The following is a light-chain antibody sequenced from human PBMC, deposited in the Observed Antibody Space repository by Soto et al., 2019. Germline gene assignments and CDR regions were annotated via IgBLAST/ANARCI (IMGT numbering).Light chain of an antibody. CDR2: EVS. Sequence: QSALTQPASVSGSPGQSITISCTGTSSDVGGYGYVSWYQHHPGKAPKLMISEVSNRPSGVSNRFSGSKSGNTASLTISGLQAEDEADYYCSSYTSSSTWVFGGGTKLTVL. V-gene: IGLV2-14*01. J-gene: IGLJ3*02. CDR1: SSDVGGYGY. CDR3: SSYTSSSTWV.